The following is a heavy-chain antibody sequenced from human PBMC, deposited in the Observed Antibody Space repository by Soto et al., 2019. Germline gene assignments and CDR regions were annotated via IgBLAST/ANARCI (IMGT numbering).Heavy chain of an antibody. Sequence: ASVKLSCKASGDTFTSYYMHWVRQAPGQGLEWMGIINPSGGSTSYAQKFQGRVTMTRDTSTSTVYMELSSLRSEDTAVYYCARWHCSSTSCLTFDAFDIWGQGTMVTVSS. D-gene: IGHD2-2*01. CDR3: ARWHCSSTSCLTFDAFDI. V-gene: IGHV1-46*03. CDR2: INPSGGST. CDR1: GDTFTSYY. J-gene: IGHJ3*02.